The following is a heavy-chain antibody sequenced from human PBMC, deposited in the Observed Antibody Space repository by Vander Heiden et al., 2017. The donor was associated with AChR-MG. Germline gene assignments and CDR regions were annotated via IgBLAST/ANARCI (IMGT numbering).Heavy chain of an antibody. CDR3: ATSVGGPYKALIYNWFDP. V-gene: IGHV1-69-2*01. CDR1: GYTFTDYY. Sequence: EVQLVQSGAEVKKPGATVKISCKVSGYTFTDYYMHWVQQAPGKGLEWMGLVDPEDGETIYAEKFQGRVTITADTSTDTAYMELSSLRSEDTAVYYCATSVGGPYKALIYNWFDPWGQGTLVTVSS. D-gene: IGHD3-16*01. CDR2: VDPEDGET. J-gene: IGHJ5*02.